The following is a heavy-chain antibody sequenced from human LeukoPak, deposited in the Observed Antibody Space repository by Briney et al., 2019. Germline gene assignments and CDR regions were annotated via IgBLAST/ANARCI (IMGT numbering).Heavy chain of an antibody. J-gene: IGHJ4*02. D-gene: IGHD1-26*01. Sequence: PGRSLRLSCAASGFTFSSYDIHWVRQAPGKGPESVPVLSYDGSNKYYADSVKGRFTISRDSSKNTVYLQMNSLRAEDTAVYYCAKDLNSPGGESYYTTFDYWGQGTLVTVSS. CDR1: GFTFSSYD. CDR2: LSYDGSNK. CDR3: AKDLNSPGGESYYTTFDY. V-gene: IGHV3-30*18.